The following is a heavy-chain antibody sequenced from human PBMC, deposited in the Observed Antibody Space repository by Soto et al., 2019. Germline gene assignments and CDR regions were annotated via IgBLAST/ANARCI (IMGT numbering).Heavy chain of an antibody. D-gene: IGHD2-21*02. CDR2: MYNTGST. CDR1: GGSISSYY. CDR3: ARDLWGYCGVGCYPLDV. V-gene: IGHV4-59*01. Sequence: PSETLCLTCTVSGGSISSYYWSWIRQPPGKGLEWIGYMYNTGSTIYNPSLKSRVTISVDTSKNQFSLKLNSVTAADTAVYYCARDLWGYCGVGCYPLDVWGQGTTVT. J-gene: IGHJ6*02.